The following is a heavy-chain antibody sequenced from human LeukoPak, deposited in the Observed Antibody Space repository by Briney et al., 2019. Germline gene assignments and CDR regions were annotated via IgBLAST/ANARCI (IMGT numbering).Heavy chain of an antibody. Sequence: ASVTVSCKSSGGTFSSYAISWVRQAPGQGLAWMGIINPSGWSTSYAQKFQGRVTMTRDTSTSTVYMELNSLRSEDTAVYYCARDVVPTTKAFDIWGQGTMVTVSS. D-gene: IGHD2-2*01. CDR2: INPSGWST. CDR1: GGTFSSYA. V-gene: IGHV1-46*01. CDR3: ARDVVPTTKAFDI. J-gene: IGHJ3*02.